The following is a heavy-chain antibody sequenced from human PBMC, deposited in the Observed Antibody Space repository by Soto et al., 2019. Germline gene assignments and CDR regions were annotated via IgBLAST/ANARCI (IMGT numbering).Heavy chain of an antibody. CDR2: TDSSGST. D-gene: IGHD3-3*01. CDR3: AKSFAVVTFDV. CDR1: GGSLTSYY. J-gene: IGHJ4*02. Sequence: QVQLQESGPGLVKPSETLSLTCSVSGGSLTSYYWSWIRQPPGKGLEWIGYTDSSGSTSYNPSLKSRVPIIVDTSKNQFSLRLSSVTAADTAMFYCAKSFAVVTFDVWGLGTLVTVSS. V-gene: IGHV4-59*01.